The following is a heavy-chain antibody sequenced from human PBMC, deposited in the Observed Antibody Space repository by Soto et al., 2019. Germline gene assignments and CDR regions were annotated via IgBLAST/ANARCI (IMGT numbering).Heavy chain of an antibody. V-gene: IGHV3-11*01. Sequence: PGGSLRLSCAASGFTFSDYYMSWIRQAPGKGLEWVSYISSSGSTIYYADSVKGRFTISRDNAKNSLYLQMNSLRAEDTAVYYCARVAYYDFWSGYYYPQGDYYMDVWGKGTTVTVSS. CDR2: ISSSGSTI. J-gene: IGHJ6*03. CDR1: GFTFSDYY. CDR3: ARVAYYDFWSGYYYPQGDYYMDV. D-gene: IGHD3-3*01.